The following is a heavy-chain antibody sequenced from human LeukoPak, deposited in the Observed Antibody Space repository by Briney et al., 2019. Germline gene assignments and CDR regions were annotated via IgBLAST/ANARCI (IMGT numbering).Heavy chain of an antibody. J-gene: IGHJ4*02. D-gene: IGHD2/OR15-2a*01. CDR2: ISSSGGYI. CDR3: ARDYVYAFDY. Sequence: GGSLRLSCAASGFTFSSYSMSWVRQAPGKGLEWVSSISSSGGYIYYADSLKGRFTISRDNAKNALYLQMNSLRAEDTAVYFCARDYVYAFDYWGQGTLVTVSS. V-gene: IGHV3-21*01. CDR1: GFTFSSYS.